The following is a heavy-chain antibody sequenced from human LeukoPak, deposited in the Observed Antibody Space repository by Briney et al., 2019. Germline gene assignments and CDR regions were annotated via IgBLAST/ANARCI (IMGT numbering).Heavy chain of an antibody. CDR2: ISSSSSTI. CDR3: ARDGHYYMDV. J-gene: IGHJ6*03. Sequence: GGSLRLSCVASGFTFSRYSMNWVRQAPGKGLEWVSYISSSSSTIYYADSVKGRFTISRDNAKNSLYLQMNSLRAEDTAVYYCARDGHYYMDVWGKGTTVTVSS. CDR1: GFTFSRYS. V-gene: IGHV3-48*01.